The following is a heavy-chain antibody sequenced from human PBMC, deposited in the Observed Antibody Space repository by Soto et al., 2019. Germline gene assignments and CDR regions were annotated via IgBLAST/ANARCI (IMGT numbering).Heavy chain of an antibody. CDR2: ISGSGGST. V-gene: IGHV3-23*01. J-gene: IGHJ4*02. CDR1: GFTFSSYA. Sequence: EVQLLESGGGLVQPGGSLRLSCAASGFTFSSYAMSWVRQAPGKGLEWVSAISGSGGSTYYADSVKGRFTISRDNSKNTLYLQMNSLRAEDTAVYYCALQHDFWSGYPTNWGQGTLVTVSS. CDR3: ALQHDFWSGYPTN. D-gene: IGHD3-3*01.